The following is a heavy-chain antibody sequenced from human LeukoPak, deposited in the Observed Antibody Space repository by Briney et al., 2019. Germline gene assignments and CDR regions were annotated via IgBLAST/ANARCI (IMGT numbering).Heavy chain of an antibody. J-gene: IGHJ4*02. CDR2: IWYDGSNK. CDR3: ARDRSGMIVVVRFDY. Sequence: PGGSLRLSCAASGFTFSSYGMPWVRQAPGKGLEWVAVIWYDGSNKYYADSVKGRFTISRDNAKNSLYLQMNSLRAEDTAVYYCARDRSGMIVVVRFDYWGQGTLVTVSS. D-gene: IGHD3-22*01. V-gene: IGHV3-33*01. CDR1: GFTFSSYG.